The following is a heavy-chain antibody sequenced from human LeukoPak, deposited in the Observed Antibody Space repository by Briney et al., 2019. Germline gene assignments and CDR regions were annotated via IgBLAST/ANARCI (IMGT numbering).Heavy chain of an antibody. D-gene: IGHD3-10*01. CDR1: GFTFSGSA. V-gene: IGHV3-73*01. CDR2: IRSKAYSYAT. J-gene: IGHJ4*02. CDR3: TRHAPFEGADY. Sequence: GGSLRLSCAASGFTFSGSAMHWVRQASGKGLEWVGRIRSKAYSYATAYAASVKGRFTISRDDSKNTAYLQMNSLKTEDTAVYYCTRHAPFEGADYWGQGTLVTVSS.